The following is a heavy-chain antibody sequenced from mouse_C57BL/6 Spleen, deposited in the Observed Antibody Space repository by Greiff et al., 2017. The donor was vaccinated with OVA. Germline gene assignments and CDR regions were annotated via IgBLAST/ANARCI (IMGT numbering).Heavy chain of an antibody. CDR2: IYPGDGDT. CDR3: ARSPDGYYYMDY. CDR1: GYAFSSYW. D-gene: IGHD2-3*01. V-gene: IGHV1-80*01. J-gene: IGHJ4*01. Sequence: QVQLQQSGAELVKPGASVKISCKASGYAFSSYWMNWVKQRPGKGLEWIGQIYPGDGDTNYNGKFKGKATLTADKSSSTAYMQLSSLTSEDSAVYFCARSPDGYYYMDYWGQGTSVTVSS.